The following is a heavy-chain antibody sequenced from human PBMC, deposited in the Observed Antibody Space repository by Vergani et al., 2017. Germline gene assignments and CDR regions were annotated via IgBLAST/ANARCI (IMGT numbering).Heavy chain of an antibody. CDR2: ISAHNRNT. D-gene: IGHD5-12*01. CDR3: ARDVGWLRFPALPLYY. J-gene: IGHJ4*02. V-gene: IGHV1-18*01. Sequence: QVQLVQSGAEVKKPGASVKVSCKASGYTFSSYGISWVRQAPGQGLEWMGWISAHNRNTNYARKLQGRVTMTTDTSTSTAYMELKSLRSDDTAVYYCARDVGWLRFPALPLYYWGQGTLVTVSS. CDR1: GYTFSSYG.